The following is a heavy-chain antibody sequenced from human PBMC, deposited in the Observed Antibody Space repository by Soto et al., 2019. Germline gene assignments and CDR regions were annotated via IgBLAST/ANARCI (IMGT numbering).Heavy chain of an antibody. V-gene: IGHV4-4*02. D-gene: IGHD4-17*01. CDR2: IYHSGST. J-gene: IGHJ4*02. CDR1: GGSVSSGNW. CDR3: ARVGRDYGDYWNFDY. Sequence: QVQLQESGPGLVKPSGTLSLTCAVSGGSVSSGNWWSWVRQPPGKGLEWIGEIYHSGSTNYNPSLKSRVTMSVDKSKNQFSLKLSSVTAADTAVYYCARVGRDYGDYWNFDYWGQGTLVTVSS.